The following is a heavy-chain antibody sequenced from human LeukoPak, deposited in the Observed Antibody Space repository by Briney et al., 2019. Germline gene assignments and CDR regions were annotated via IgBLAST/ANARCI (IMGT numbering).Heavy chain of an antibody. J-gene: IGHJ4*02. CDR3: AREGGPYRPLDY. Sequence: PSGTLSLTCGVSGGSITNTNYWTWVRQPPGKGLEWIGEVNLQGSTNYNPSLMGRVAISVDTSENHISLQLTSVTATDTAVYYCAREGGPYRPLDYSGQGTLVTVSS. CDR1: GGSITNTNY. V-gene: IGHV4-4*02. CDR2: VNLQGST.